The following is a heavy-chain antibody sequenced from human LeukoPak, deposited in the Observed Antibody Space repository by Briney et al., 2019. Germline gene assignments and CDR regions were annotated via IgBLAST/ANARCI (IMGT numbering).Heavy chain of an antibody. V-gene: IGHV3-11*01. CDR3: AKDGYYDSSGYYYVDY. Sequence: GGSLRLSCAASGFTFSDHYMSWIRQAPGKGLEWISYISRSGDTIDYADSVKGRFTISRDNSKNTLYLQMNSLRAEDTAVYYCAKDGYYDSSGYYYVDYWGQGTLVTVSS. CDR1: GFTFSDHY. D-gene: IGHD3-22*01. J-gene: IGHJ4*02. CDR2: ISRSGDTI.